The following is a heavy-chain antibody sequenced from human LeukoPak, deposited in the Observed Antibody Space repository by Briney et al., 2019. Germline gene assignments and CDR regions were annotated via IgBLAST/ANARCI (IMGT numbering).Heavy chain of an antibody. CDR3: ARDHYDSSGISPGNWFDP. V-gene: IGHV3-7*01. CDR2: IKQDGSEK. D-gene: IGHD3-22*01. J-gene: IGHJ5*02. Sequence: GGSLRLSCAASGFTLSSYWMSWVRQAPGKGLEWVANIKQDGSEKYYVDSVKGRFTISRDNAKNSLYLQMNSLRAEDTAVYYCARDHYDSSGISPGNWFDPWGQGTLVTVSS. CDR1: GFTLSSYW.